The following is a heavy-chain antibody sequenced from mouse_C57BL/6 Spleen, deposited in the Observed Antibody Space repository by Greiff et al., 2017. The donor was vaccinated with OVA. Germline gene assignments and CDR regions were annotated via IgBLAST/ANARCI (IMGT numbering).Heavy chain of an antibody. Sequence: QVQLQQPGAELVKPGASVKMSCKASGYTFPSYWITWVKQRPGQGLEWIGDIYPGSGSTTYNEKFKSKATLTVDTSSSTAYMQRSSLTSEDSAVYYCAIIYDGYRLYAMDYWGQGTSVTVSS. CDR2: IYPGSGST. V-gene: IGHV1-55*01. CDR1: GYTFPSYW. D-gene: IGHD2-3*01. CDR3: AIIYDGYRLYAMDY. J-gene: IGHJ4*01.